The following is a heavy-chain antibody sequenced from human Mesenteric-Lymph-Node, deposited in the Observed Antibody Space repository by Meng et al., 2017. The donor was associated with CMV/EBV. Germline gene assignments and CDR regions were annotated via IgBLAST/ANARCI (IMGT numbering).Heavy chain of an antibody. D-gene: IGHD6-19*01. CDR1: GFLVSDSY. J-gene: IGHJ4*02. V-gene: IGHV3-53*01. CDR2: IYISGTT. Sequence: GESLKISCAASGFLVSDSYMSWVRQAPAKGPEWVSVIYISGTTYYADSVQGRFTVSKDTSKNMLYLQMNSLRAEDTAVYYCARGIGWNYFVYWGQGTLVTVSS. CDR3: ARGIGWNYFVY.